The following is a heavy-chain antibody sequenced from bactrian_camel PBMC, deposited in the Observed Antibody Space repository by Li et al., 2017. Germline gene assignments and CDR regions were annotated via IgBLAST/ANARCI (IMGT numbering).Heavy chain of an antibody. CDR1: GHRRGSNC. D-gene: IGHD7*01. Sequence: HVQLVESGGGSVQAGGSLTLPCKVSGHRRGSNCVGWYRLPPGRAPAEREGIAAIRRDGGETWYADSVKGRFIITRDKTKDLVYLQMNGLQPEDTGMYYCAADQLYGTCRDVLDFPARGQGTQVTVS. V-gene: IGHV3S45*01. CDR2: IRRDGGET. CDR3: AADQLYGTCRDVLDFPA. J-gene: IGHJ4*01.